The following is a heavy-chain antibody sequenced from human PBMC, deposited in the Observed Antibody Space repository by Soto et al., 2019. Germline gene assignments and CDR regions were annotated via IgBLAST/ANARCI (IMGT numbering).Heavy chain of an antibody. Sequence: PGGSLRLSCTVSGFAFNNYGINWVRQAPGKGLEWVSSISKSDYTYYSDSVKGRFTISRDNAKNSVPLQMNTLRVEDTAVYYCAREDSIIIPAVSDFWGQGTLVTVYS. CDR1: GFAFNNYG. V-gene: IGHV3-21*01. CDR3: AREDSIIIPAVSDF. J-gene: IGHJ4*02. CDR2: ISKSDYT. D-gene: IGHD2-2*01.